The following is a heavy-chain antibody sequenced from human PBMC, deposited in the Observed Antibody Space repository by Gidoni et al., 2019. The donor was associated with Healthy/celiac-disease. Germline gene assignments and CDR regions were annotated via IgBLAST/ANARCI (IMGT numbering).Heavy chain of an antibody. D-gene: IGHD2-15*01. J-gene: IGHJ4*02. CDR1: GLTFSSYS. Sequence: EVQLVDSGGGLVKPGGSLRLSCAASGLTFSSYSLIWLRQAPGKGLVWVSSISISSNYIYYADAVKGRFTITRDSAKNSLYLQMNSLRAEDTDVYYCAREVVLGDCRGGSCYQGRKDYWGQGTLVTVSS. CDR3: AREVVLGDCRGGSCYQGRKDY. CDR2: ISISSNYI. V-gene: IGHV3-21*01.